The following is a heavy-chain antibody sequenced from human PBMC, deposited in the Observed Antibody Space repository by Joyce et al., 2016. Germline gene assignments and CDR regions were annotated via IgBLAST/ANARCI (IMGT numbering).Heavy chain of an antibody. Sequence: EVQLVESGGGLVQPGRSLRLSCTASGSTFGDYAMSWFRQAPGKGLEWVGFIRSKAYGGTTEYAASVKGRFTISRDDSKSIAYLQMNSLKTEDTAVYYCTRDWYYDSSGYFDYWGQGTLVTVSS. CDR1: GSTFGDYA. CDR3: TRDWYYDSSGYFDY. CDR2: IRSKAYGGTT. D-gene: IGHD3-22*01. J-gene: IGHJ4*02. V-gene: IGHV3-49*03.